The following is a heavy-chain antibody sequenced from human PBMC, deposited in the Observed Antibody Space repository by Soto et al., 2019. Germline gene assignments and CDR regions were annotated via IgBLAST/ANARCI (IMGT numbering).Heavy chain of an antibody. CDR2: IWYDGSNK. V-gene: IGHV3-33*01. CDR3: ARDLRSGSQRYYFDY. Sequence: GSLRLSCAASGFTFSSYGMHWVRQAPGKGLEWVAVIWYDGSNKYYADSVKGRFTISRDNSKNTLYLQMNSLRAEDTAVYYCARDLRSGSQRYYFDYWGQGTLVTVSS. D-gene: IGHD1-26*01. J-gene: IGHJ4*02. CDR1: GFTFSSYG.